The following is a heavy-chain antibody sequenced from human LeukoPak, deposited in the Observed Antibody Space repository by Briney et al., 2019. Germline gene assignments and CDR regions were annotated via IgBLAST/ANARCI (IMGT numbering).Heavy chain of an antibody. D-gene: IGHD6-19*01. CDR3: VKHGSGWSFDY. CDR2: IQNTGDT. V-gene: IGHV4-59*01. J-gene: IGHJ4*02. Sequence: SETLSLTCTVSSASISNYYWGWIRQSPGKGLEWIGNIQNTGDTTYNPSLKSRVSISKDMSNNQFSLQLRSVTAADTAVYYCVKHGSGWSFDYWGQGTLVTVSS. CDR1: SASISNYY.